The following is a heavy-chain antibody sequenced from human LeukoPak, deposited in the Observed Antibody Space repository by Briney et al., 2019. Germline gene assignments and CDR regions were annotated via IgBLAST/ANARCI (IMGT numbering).Heavy chain of an antibody. CDR3: ASGGWYRGY. CDR2: INHRGST. V-gene: IGHV4-34*01. CDR1: GGAFSGYY. J-gene: IGHJ4*02. D-gene: IGHD2-15*01. Sequence: SETLSLTCAVYGGAFSGYYWTWIRQTPGKGLEWIGEINHRGSTNYNPSLESRVTISVDTSKNHFSLDLTSVTAADTAVYYCASGGWYRGYWGQGTLVTVSS.